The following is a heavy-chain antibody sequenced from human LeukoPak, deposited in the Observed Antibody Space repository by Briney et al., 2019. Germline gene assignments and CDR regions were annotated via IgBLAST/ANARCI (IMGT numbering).Heavy chain of an antibody. D-gene: IGHD5-24*01. J-gene: IGHJ6*03. Sequence: SETLSLTCAVYGGSFSGYYWSWIRQPPGKGLEWIGEIDHSGSTNYNPSLKSRVTISVDTSKNQFSLKLSSVTAADTAVYYCARGVDGYNYVDYYYYYYMDVWGKGTTVTVSS. CDR2: IDHSGST. V-gene: IGHV4-34*01. CDR3: ARGVDGYNYVDYYYYYYMDV. CDR1: GGSFSGYY.